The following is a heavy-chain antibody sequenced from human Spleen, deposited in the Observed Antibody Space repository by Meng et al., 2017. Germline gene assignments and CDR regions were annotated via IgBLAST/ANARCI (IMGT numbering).Heavy chain of an antibody. D-gene: IGHD2-21*01. V-gene: IGHV4-30-4*01. J-gene: IGHJ4*02. Sequence: QVPLQESGPGLVEPSQTLSLTRTVPGGSMSSGNYYWSWIRQPPGKGLEWIGYIHHSGSAYYNPSLKSRVSISVDTSKNQFSLNLNSMTAADTAVYYCASFDHIPRRNYFDYWGQGTLVTVSS. CDR1: GGSMSSGNYY. CDR3: ASFDHIPRRNYFDY. CDR2: IHHSGSA.